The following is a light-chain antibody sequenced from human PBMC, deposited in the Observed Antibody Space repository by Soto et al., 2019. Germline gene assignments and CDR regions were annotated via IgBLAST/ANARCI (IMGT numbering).Light chain of an antibody. Sequence: QAVVTQPPSASGTPGQRVTISCSGSRSNIGSNYVYWYQQLPATAPKLVIYRNNQRPSGVPDRFSGSKSGTSASLAISGLRSEDEAHYYCATWDDSLVFGGGTKLTVL. CDR2: RNN. V-gene: IGLV1-47*01. CDR1: RSNIGSNY. J-gene: IGLJ2*01. CDR3: ATWDDSLV.